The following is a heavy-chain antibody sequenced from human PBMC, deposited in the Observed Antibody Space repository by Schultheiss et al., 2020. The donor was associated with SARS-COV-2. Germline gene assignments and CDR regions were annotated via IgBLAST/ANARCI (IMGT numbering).Heavy chain of an antibody. Sequence: GESLKISCAASGFTFSSYSMNWVRQAPGKGLEWVANIKQDGSEKYYADSVKGRFTISRDNSKKTLYLQMNSLRVEDTAVYYCAKDIRQLVSEYFQHWGQGTLVTVSS. CDR1: GFTFSSYS. V-gene: IGHV3-7*03. CDR3: AKDIRQLVSEYFQH. CDR2: IKQDGSEK. J-gene: IGHJ1*01. D-gene: IGHD6-6*01.